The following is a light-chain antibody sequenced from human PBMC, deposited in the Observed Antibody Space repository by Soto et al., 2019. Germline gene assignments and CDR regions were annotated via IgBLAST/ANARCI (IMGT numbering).Light chain of an antibody. J-gene: IGKJ4*01. Sequence: QMTQSPSSLSASVGDRVTITCRASPSISNYLNWYQNKPGKAPELLIFGASNLQTGAPSRFSGSGYGADFTLTISSLQPEDIATYYCQQSYTKPLTFGGGTKVEIK. V-gene: IGKV1-39*01. CDR1: PSISNY. CDR3: QQSYTKPLT. CDR2: GAS.